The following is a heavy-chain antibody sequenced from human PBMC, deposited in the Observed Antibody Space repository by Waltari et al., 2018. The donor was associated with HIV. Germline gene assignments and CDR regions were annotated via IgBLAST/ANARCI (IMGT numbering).Heavy chain of an antibody. CDR1: GFTFSSYA. Sequence: QVQLVESGGGVVQPGRSLRLSCAASGFTFSSYAMHGVRQAPGKGLGWVAVISYDGSNKYYADSVKGRFTISRDNSKNTLYLQRNSLRAEDTAVYYCARSRSGFDYWGQGTLVTVSS. CDR3: ARSRSGFDY. CDR2: ISYDGSNK. V-gene: IGHV3-30*04. J-gene: IGHJ4*02.